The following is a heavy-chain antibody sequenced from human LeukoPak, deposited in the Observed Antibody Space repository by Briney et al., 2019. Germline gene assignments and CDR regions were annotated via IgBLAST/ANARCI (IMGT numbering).Heavy chain of an antibody. J-gene: IGHJ5*02. CDR2: LYYSGAT. CDR3: ARQGPYSNWFDP. V-gene: IGHV4-39*01. Sequence: SETLSLTCTVSDGSISSNNFYWGWIRQSPGKGLEWIGSLYYSGATYYNPSLKSRVTISVDTSKSQFSLKLSSVTAADTAVYYCARQGPYSNWFDPWGQGTLVTVSS. CDR1: DGSISSNNFY. D-gene: IGHD4-11*01.